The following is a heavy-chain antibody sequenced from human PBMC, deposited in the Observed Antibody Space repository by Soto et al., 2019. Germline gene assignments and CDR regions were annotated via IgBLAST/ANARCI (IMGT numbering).Heavy chain of an antibody. V-gene: IGHV1-18*01. CDR3: ARAQGGYSGLPFDY. CDR1: GYTFTSYG. J-gene: IGHJ4*02. Sequence: SVKVSCKASGYTFTSYGISWVRQAPGQGLEWMGWISAYNGNTNYAQKLQGRVTMTTDTSTSTAYMELRSLRSDDTVVYYCARAQGGYSGLPFDYWGQATLVTVSS. CDR2: ISAYNGNT. D-gene: IGHD5-12*01.